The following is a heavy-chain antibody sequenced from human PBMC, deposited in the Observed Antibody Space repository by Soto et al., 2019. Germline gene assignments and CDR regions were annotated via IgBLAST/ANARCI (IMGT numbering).Heavy chain of an antibody. V-gene: IGHV1-18*01. Sequence: QVQLVQSGAEVKKPGSSVKVSCKASGGTFSSYGISWVRQAPGQGLEWMGWISAYNGNTNYAQKLQGRVTMTTDTSTSTAYMELRSLRSDDTAVYYCARDRGLEWELPFDYWGQGTLVTVPS. D-gene: IGHD1-26*01. CDR3: ARDRGLEWELPFDY. CDR1: GGTFSSYG. CDR2: ISAYNGNT. J-gene: IGHJ4*02.